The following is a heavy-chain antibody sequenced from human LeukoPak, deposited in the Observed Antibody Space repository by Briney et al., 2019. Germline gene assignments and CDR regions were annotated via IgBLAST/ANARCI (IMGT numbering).Heavy chain of an antibody. Sequence: GGSLRLSCAASGFTFSSYEMNWVRQAPGKGLVWVSRINGDGSNTWYADSVKGRFTISRDNAKNTLYLQMNSLRAEDTAVYYCVRPDYYDNIGSYYGLDVWGQGTTVAVS. J-gene: IGHJ6*02. D-gene: IGHD3-22*01. CDR2: INGDGSNT. CDR1: GFTFSSYE. CDR3: VRPDYYDNIGSYYGLDV. V-gene: IGHV3-74*01.